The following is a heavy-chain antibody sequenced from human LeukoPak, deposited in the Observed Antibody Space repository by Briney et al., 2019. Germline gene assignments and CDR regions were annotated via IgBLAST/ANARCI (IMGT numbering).Heavy chain of an antibody. Sequence: GGSLRLSCAASGFIFSTYGMYWVRQAPGKGLEWVAFIRHDGSIKNYADSVKGRSTVSRDNPKNTLYLQMNSLRAEDTAVYYCAKDSLADIDYWGQGTLVTVSS. CDR3: AKDSLADIDY. CDR2: IRHDGSIK. V-gene: IGHV3-30*02. CDR1: GFIFSTYG. J-gene: IGHJ4*02. D-gene: IGHD3-16*01.